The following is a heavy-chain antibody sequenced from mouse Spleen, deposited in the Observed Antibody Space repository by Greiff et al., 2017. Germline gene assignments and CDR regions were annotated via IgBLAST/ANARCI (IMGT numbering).Heavy chain of an antibody. Sequence: QVQLQQSGTELVKPGASVKLSCKASGYTFTSYWMHWVKQRPGQGLEWIGNINPSNGGTNYNEKFKSKATLTVDKSSSTAYMQLSSLTSEDSAVYYCARSVELGRWYFDVWGAGTTVTVSS. CDR2: INPSNGGT. V-gene: IGHV1-53*01. J-gene: IGHJ1*01. D-gene: IGHD4-1*01. CDR3: ARSVELGRWYFDV. CDR1: GYTFTSYW.